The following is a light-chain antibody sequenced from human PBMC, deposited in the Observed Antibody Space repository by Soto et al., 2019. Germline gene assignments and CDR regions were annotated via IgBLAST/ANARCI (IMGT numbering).Light chain of an antibody. J-gene: IGKJ3*01. CDR3: QQYNNWSYT. CDR1: QSVSGN. CDR2: AAS. Sequence: EVVMTQSPATLSVSPGERATLSCRASQSVSGNLAWYQQKPGQAPRLLIYAASTRATGIPVRFSGSGSGTEFTLTFSSLQSEDFAVYYCQQYNNWSYTFGPGTKVDIK. V-gene: IGKV3-15*01.